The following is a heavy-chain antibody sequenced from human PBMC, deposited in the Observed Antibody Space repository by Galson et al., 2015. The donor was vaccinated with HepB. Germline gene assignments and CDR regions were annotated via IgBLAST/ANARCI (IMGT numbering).Heavy chain of an antibody. J-gene: IGHJ5*02. Sequence: SLRLSCAASGFTLSDYWMSWVRQAPGKGLELVANIEKDGSEKYYVDSVKGRFTISRDNAKNSLFLYMDSLRPEDTAVYFCARDREAAGGGDWFDTWGQGTLVTVSS. CDR3: ARDREAAGGGDWFDT. CDR2: IEKDGSEK. D-gene: IGHD6-13*01. CDR1: GFTLSDYW. V-gene: IGHV3-7*01.